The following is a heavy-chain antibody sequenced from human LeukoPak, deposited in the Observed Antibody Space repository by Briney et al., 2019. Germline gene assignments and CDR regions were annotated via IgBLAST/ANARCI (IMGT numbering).Heavy chain of an antibody. CDR2: ISGSGGST. CDR3: AKDLYSNYGPPYYYYMDV. J-gene: IGHJ6*03. Sequence: GGSLRLSCAASGFTFSSYAMSWVRQAPGKGLEWVSAISGSGGSTYYADSVKGRFTISRDNSKNTLYLRMNSLRAEDTAVYYCAKDLYSNYGPPYYYYMDVWGKGTTVTVSS. D-gene: IGHD4-11*01. CDR1: GFTFSSYA. V-gene: IGHV3-23*01.